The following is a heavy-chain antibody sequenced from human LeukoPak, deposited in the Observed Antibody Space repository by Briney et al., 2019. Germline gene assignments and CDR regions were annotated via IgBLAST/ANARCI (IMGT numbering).Heavy chain of an antibody. CDR3: AKDTRSNTGDSSSWYPDYYYGMDV. V-gene: IGHV3-30*18. D-gene: IGHD6-13*01. J-gene: IGHJ6*02. CDR2: ISYDGSNK. Sequence: GGSLRLSCAASGFTFSSYGMHWVRQAPGKGLEWVAVISYDGSNKYYADSVKGRFTISRDNSKNTLYLQMNSLRAEDTAVYYCAKDTRSNTGDSSSWYPDYYYGMDVWGQGTTVTVSS. CDR1: GFTFSSYG.